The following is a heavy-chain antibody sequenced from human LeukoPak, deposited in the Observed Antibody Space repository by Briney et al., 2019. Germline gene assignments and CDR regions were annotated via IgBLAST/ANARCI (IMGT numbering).Heavy chain of an antibody. CDR1: GFTFSSYA. CDR3: TTDFNPQPYYYDSSGYFDY. Sequence: GGSLRLSCAASGFTFSSYAMSWVRQAPGKGLEWVSAISGSGGSTYYADSVKGRFTISRDNSKNTLYLQMNSLKTEDTAVYFCTTDFNPQPYYYDSSGYFDYWGQGTLVTVSS. D-gene: IGHD3-22*01. J-gene: IGHJ4*02. V-gene: IGHV3-23*01. CDR2: ISGSGGST.